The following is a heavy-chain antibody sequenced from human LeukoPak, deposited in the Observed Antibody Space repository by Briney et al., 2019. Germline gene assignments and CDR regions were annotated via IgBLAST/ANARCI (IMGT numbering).Heavy chain of an antibody. CDR2: IYSGGST. J-gene: IGHJ5*02. CDR1: GFTVSSNY. CDR3: AKVKAQWLVLSRSLSYNWFDP. D-gene: IGHD6-19*01. Sequence: GGSLRLSCAVSGFTVSSNYMNWVRQAPGKGLEWVSVIYSGGSTYYADSVKGRFTISRDNSKNTLYLQMNSLRAEDTAVYYCAKVKAQWLVLSRSLSYNWFDPWGQGTLVTVSS. V-gene: IGHV3-53*01.